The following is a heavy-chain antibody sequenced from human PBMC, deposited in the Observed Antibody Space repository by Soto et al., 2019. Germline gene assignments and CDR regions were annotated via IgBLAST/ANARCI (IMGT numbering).Heavy chain of an antibody. CDR3: AAGGLQTCDY. V-gene: IGHV4-31*03. J-gene: IGHJ4*02. D-gene: IGHD3-10*01. CDR2: IYYRGSA. Sequence: QVQLQESGPGLVKPSQTLSLTCTVSGGSVGTIGYYWSWIRQHPGKGLEWIGYIYYRGSAYYNPSLKSRASISLDTSKNQFSLKLTSVTAADTALYYCAAGGLQTCDYWGQGTLVTVSS. CDR1: GGSVGTIGYY.